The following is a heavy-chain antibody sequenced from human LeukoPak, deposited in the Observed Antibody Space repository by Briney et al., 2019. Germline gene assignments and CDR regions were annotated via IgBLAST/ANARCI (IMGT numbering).Heavy chain of an antibody. CDR3: AAYGSGSLNYYYYYMDV. CDR1: GYTFTSYD. D-gene: IGHD3-10*01. Sequence: ASVKVSCKASGYTFTSYDINWVRQATGQGLEWMGWMNPNSGNTGYAQKFQGRVTMTRNTSISTAYMELSSLRSEDTAVYYCAAYGSGSLNYYYYYMDVWGKGTTVTVSS. CDR2: MNPNSGNT. V-gene: IGHV1-8*01. J-gene: IGHJ6*03.